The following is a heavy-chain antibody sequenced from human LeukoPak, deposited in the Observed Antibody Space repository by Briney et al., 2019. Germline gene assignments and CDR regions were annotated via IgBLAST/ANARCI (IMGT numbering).Heavy chain of an antibody. Sequence: PGGSLRLSRVASGFIFTSYGMHWVRQAPGKGLQWVALISSNGNNERYADSVKGRFSISRDNSKNTMYLRMNSLRAEDTAIYYCTRIKYSTSWSGDYWGQGALVTVSS. CDR3: TRIKYSTSWSGDY. CDR2: ISSNGNNE. CDR1: GFIFTSYG. V-gene: IGHV3-30*19. D-gene: IGHD6-13*01. J-gene: IGHJ4*02.